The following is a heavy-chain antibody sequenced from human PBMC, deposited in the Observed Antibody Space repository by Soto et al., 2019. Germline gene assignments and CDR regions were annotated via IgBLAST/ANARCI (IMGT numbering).Heavy chain of an antibody. CDR2: IYSGGST. CDR1: GFTVSSNY. V-gene: IGHV3-53*01. Sequence: HPGGSLRLSCAASGFTVSSNYMSWVRQAPGKGLEWVSVIYSGGSTYYADSVKGRFTISRDNSKNTLYLQMNSLRAEDTAVYYCERDMGYSSGWYRHYYYGMDVWGQGTTVTVSS. J-gene: IGHJ6*02. CDR3: ERDMGYSSGWYRHYYYGMDV. D-gene: IGHD6-19*01.